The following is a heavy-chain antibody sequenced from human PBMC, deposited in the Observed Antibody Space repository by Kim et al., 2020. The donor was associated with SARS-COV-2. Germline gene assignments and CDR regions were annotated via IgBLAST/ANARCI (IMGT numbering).Heavy chain of an antibody. V-gene: IGHV4-61*02. J-gene: IGHJ5*02. CDR2: IYTSGST. D-gene: IGHD3-10*01. CDR3: ARDLIQIYGSGSYYTDSWFDP. CDR1: GGSISSGSYY. Sequence: SETLSLTCTVSGGSISSGSYYWSWIRQPAGKGLEWIGRIYTSGSTNYNPSLKSRVTISVDTSKNQFSLKLSSVTAADTAVYYCARDLIQIYGSGSYYTDSWFDPWGQGTLVTVSS.